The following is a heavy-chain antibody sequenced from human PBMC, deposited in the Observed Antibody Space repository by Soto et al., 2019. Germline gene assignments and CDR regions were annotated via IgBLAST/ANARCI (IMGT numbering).Heavy chain of an antibody. D-gene: IGHD1-26*01. J-gene: IGHJ5*02. CDR1: GFTFSSYS. V-gene: IGHV3-21*05. CDR2: ISSSSSYT. Sequence: WGSLRLSCAASGFTFSSYSMNWVRQAPGKGLEWVSYISSSSSYTNYADSVKGRFTISRDNAKNSLYLQMNSLRAEDTAVYYCASDLYSGSYSLDPWGQGTLVTVSS. CDR3: ASDLYSGSYSLDP.